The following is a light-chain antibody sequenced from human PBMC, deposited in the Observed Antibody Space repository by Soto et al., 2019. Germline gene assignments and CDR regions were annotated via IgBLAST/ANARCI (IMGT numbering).Light chain of an antibody. CDR3: QKYNTFCYT. CDR1: QSISNW. J-gene: IGKJ2*01. Sequence: DIQMTQSPSTLSASVGDRVTISCRASQSISNWLAWYQHKPGKAPKLLIYDASSLEDGAPSRLSGSGYETEFSLTISSLLPDYFATYYCQKYNTFCYTFGQGTRLELK. V-gene: IGKV1-5*01. CDR2: DAS.